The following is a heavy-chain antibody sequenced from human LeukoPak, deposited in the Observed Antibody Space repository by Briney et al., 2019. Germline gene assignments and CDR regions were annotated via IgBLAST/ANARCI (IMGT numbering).Heavy chain of an antibody. Sequence: SETLSLTCTVSGGSIDSYYWSWIRQPAGAGLEGIGRIYASGTTYYNPSLKSRVTMSVDTSKNQFSLKLTPVTAADTAVYYCAREIRGVPLYYFDYWGQGTLVTVSS. V-gene: IGHV4-4*07. CDR3: AREIRGVPLYYFDY. J-gene: IGHJ4*02. CDR1: GGSIDSYY. D-gene: IGHD3-10*01. CDR2: IYASGTT.